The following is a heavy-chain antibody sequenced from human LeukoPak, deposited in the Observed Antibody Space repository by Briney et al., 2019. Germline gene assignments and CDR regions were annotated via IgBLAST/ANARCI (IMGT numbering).Heavy chain of an antibody. V-gene: IGHV3-48*03. D-gene: IGHD3-10*01. J-gene: IGHJ4*02. CDR2: ISSSGTII. Sequence: GGSLRLSCAASGFTFSNYEMNWVRQAPGKGLEWVSYISSSGTIIYYADSVKGRFTISRDTAKNSLYLQMNSLRAEDTAVYYCARGRLWFGEYDYWGQGTLVTLSS. CDR1: GFTFSNYE. CDR3: ARGRLWFGEYDY.